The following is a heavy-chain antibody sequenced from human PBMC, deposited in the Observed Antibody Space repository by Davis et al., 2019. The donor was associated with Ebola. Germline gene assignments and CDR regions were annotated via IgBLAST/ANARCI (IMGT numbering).Heavy chain of an antibody. J-gene: IGHJ3*02. V-gene: IGHV4-39*07. D-gene: IGHD5-24*01. CDR2: IYYSGST. CDR3: ARGPIKMATDQGHDTFDI. Sequence: MPSETLSLTCTVSGGSISSSGYYWGWIRQPPGKGLEWIGSIYYSGSTYYNPSLKSRVTISMDTSKNQFSLKLSSVTAADTAVYYCARGPIKMATDQGHDTFDIWGQGTMVTVSS. CDR1: GGSISSSGYY.